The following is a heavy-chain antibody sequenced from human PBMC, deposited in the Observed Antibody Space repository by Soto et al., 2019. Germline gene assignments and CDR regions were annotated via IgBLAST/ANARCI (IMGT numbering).Heavy chain of an antibody. CDR1: GYPVTAHY. J-gene: IGHJ3*02. Sequence: QLHLVQSGAVVKKPGASVTVSCSASGYPVTAHYMHWVRQAPGRGLEWMGGINPATGAAKYTQTFEGRVTMTRDTATGTVFMELGGLTSEAAAVFYCARGGGVGVAGSAAFDMWGQGTLVTVSS. CDR3: ARGGGVGVAGSAAFDM. V-gene: IGHV1-2*02. D-gene: IGHD3-3*01. CDR2: INPATGAA.